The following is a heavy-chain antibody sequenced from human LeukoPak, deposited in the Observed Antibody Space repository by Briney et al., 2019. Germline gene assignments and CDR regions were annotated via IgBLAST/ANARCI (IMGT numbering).Heavy chain of an antibody. CDR3: ARVEEGYGSGRRGNFYYYYMDV. J-gene: IGHJ6*03. CDR2: INHRGST. CDR1: GGSFSGYY. D-gene: IGHD3-10*01. V-gene: IGHV4-34*01. Sequence: SETLSLTCAVYGGSFSGYYWSWIRQPPGKGLEWIGEINHRGSTNYNPSLKSRVTISVDTSKNQFSLKLSSVTAADTAVYYCARVEEGYGSGRRGNFYYYYMDVWGKGTTVTISS.